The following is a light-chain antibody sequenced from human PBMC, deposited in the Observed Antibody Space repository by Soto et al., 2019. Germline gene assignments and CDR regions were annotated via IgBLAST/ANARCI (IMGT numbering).Light chain of an antibody. CDR2: DAS. V-gene: IGKV3-11*01. Sequence: EIVLTQSPATLSLSPGERATLSCRASQSVSSYLAWYQQKPGQAPRLLIYDASNRATGIPARFSGSGSGTDFTLTISSLEPEDFAVYYCQQRSHWPWTFVQGTKV. J-gene: IGKJ1*01. CDR3: QQRSHWPWT. CDR1: QSVSSY.